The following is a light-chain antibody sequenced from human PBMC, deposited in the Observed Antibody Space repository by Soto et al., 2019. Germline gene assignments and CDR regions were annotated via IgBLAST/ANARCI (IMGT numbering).Light chain of an antibody. CDR2: DAS. V-gene: IGKV3-11*01. CDR3: QQRSNWPPA. CDR1: QSVSSY. J-gene: IGKJ5*01. Sequence: DILLAQSPSTRSLSPHGIATFSCTASQSVSSYLAWYQQKPGQAPRLLIYDASNRATGIPARFSGSGSGTDFTLTISSLEPEDFAVYYCQQRSNWPPAFGQGTRLEI.